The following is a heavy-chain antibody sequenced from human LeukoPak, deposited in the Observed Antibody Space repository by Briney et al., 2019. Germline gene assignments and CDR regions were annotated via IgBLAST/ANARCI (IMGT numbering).Heavy chain of an antibody. V-gene: IGHV1-69*04. CDR3: ARDLPPGAVAGRGGFDY. CDR1: GGTFSSYA. CDR2: IIPILGIA. Sequence: SVKVSCKASGGTFSSYAISWVRQAPGQGLEWMGRIIPILGIANYAQKFQGRVTITADKSTSTAYMELSSLRSEDTAVYYCARDLPPGAVAGRGGFDYWGQGTLVTVSS. D-gene: IGHD6-19*01. J-gene: IGHJ4*02.